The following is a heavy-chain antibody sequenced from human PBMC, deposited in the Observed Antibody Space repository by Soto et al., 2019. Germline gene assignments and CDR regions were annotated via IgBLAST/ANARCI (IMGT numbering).Heavy chain of an antibody. D-gene: IGHD6-25*01. CDR3: ATALGTSGWFDY. Sequence: QVQLVQSGGEVKKPGASVKVSCKASAYTFTIYGITWVRQAPGQGPEWMGWIRTSNGDTNYAQNFQGRVTMTTDTSTNTVFMALRSLRSDDTAVYYCATALGTSGWFDYWGQGTLLTVSS. CDR1: AYTFTIYG. CDR2: IRTSNGDT. V-gene: IGHV1-18*01. J-gene: IGHJ4*02.